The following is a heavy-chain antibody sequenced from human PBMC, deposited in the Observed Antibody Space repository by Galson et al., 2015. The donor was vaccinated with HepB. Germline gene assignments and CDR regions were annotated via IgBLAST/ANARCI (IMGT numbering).Heavy chain of an antibody. V-gene: IGHV3-30*04. CDR1: GFTFSSYA. Sequence: SLRLSCAASGFTFSSYAMHWVRQAPGKGLEWVAVISYGGSNKYYADSVKGRFTISRDNSKNTLYLQMNSLRAEDTAVYYCARDENSSGYYLLGGAFDIWGQGTMVTVSS. CDR2: ISYGGSNK. D-gene: IGHD3-22*01. J-gene: IGHJ3*02. CDR3: ARDENSSGYYLLGGAFDI.